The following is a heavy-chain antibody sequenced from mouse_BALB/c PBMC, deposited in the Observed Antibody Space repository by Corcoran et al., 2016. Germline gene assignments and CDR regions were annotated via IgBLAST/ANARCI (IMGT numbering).Heavy chain of an antibody. Sequence: EVQMQQSGSELVKPGPSVKLSCTAFGFHTTDTYMHRVKQRPEQGLEGIGRIDPANGNTKYDPKFQGKATITADTSSNTAYLQLNSLTSEDTAVYYCARWDWYCDVWGAGPTVTVSS. CDR3: ARWDWYCDV. CDR2: IDPANGNT. V-gene: IGHV14-3*02. CDR1: GFHTTDTY. J-gene: IGHJ1*01.